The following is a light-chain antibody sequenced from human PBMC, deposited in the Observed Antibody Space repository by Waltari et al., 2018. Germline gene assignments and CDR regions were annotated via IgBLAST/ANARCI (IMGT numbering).Light chain of an antibody. Sequence: DTQMTQSPSSLSASVGDRVTITCQASQDIDTYLNWYQQKPGKAPKLLIYDASNLETGVPSRVSGSGSVTDFIFTISSLQPEDIATYYCQQYDNLPLTFGGGTKVEI. CDR2: DAS. CDR1: QDIDTY. CDR3: QQYDNLPLT. V-gene: IGKV1-33*01. J-gene: IGKJ4*01.